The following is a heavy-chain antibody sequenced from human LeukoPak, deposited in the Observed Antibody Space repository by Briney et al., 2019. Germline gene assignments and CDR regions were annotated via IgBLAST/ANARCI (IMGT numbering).Heavy chain of an antibody. V-gene: IGHV4-34*01. CDR2: INHSGST. J-gene: IGHJ3*02. CDR3: ARSQVATMFRPPDAFDI. D-gene: IGHD5-12*01. CDR1: GGSFSGYY. Sequence: SETLSFTSAVYGGSFSGYYWSWLGPRPGKGLEWIGEINHSGSTYYKPSLRSRVTISVDTSTTQFSLKLSSVTPADTAVYDCARSQVATMFRPPDAFDIWGQGTMVTVSS.